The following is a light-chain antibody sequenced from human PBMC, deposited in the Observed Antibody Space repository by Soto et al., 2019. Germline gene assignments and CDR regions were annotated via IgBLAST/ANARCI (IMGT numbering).Light chain of an antibody. V-gene: IGKV2-30*01. Sequence: EVVLTQSPLSLPVTVGQPATVSGRSSQSLLFFNGITYLTWFHQRPGQPPRRLISEVSNRDSGVPDRFSGSGSGTDFTLEISRVEAEDVGLFYCMQGTHWPLTFGGGTRVEIK. CDR2: EVS. CDR1: QSLLFFNGITY. J-gene: IGKJ4*01. CDR3: MQGTHWPLT.